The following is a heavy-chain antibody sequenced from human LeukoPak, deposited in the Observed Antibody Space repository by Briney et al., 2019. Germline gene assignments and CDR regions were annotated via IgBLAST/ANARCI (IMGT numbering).Heavy chain of an antibody. Sequence: GGSLRLSCAASGFTFSSHYMTWVRQAPGKGLEWVANINQDGSEKYYVDSVKGRFTISRDNAKNSLYLQMNSLRAEDTAVYYCAGTLYSGYGLGSLGAFDIWGQGTMVTVSS. CDR2: INQDGSEK. D-gene: IGHD5-12*01. CDR1: GFTFSSHY. CDR3: AGTLYSGYGLGSLGAFDI. J-gene: IGHJ3*02. V-gene: IGHV3-7*03.